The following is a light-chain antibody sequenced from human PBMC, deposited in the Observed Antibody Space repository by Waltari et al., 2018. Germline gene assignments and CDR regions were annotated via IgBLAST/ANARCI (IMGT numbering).Light chain of an antibody. V-gene: IGKV4-1*01. J-gene: IGKJ3*01. Sequence: DIVMTHSPDSLAVSLGERATINCKSRQSVLYSSNNKNYLAWYQQKPGQPPKLLIYWASTRESGVPDRFSGSGSGTDFTLTISSLQAEDVAVYYCQQYYSTPLTFGPGTKVDIK. CDR1: QSVLYSSNNKNY. CDR3: QQYYSTPLT. CDR2: WAS.